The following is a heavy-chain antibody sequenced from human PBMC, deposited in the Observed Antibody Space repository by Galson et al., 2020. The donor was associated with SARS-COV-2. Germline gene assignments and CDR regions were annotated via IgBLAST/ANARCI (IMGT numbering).Heavy chain of an antibody. CDR3: ARESKQTITIFGVVISYYYMDV. Sequence: GGSLRLSCAASGFTVSSNYMSWVRQAPGKGLEWVSVIYSGGSTYYADSVKGRFTISRDNSKNTLYLQMNSLRAEDTAVYYCARESKQTITIFGVVISYYYMDVWGKGTKVTVSS. CDR1: GFTVSSNY. V-gene: IGHV3-53*01. J-gene: IGHJ6*03. D-gene: IGHD3-3*01. CDR2: IYSGGST.